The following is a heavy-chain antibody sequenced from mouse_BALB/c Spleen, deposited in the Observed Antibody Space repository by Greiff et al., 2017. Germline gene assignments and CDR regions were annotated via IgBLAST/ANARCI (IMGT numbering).Heavy chain of an antibody. CDR2: ILPGSGST. D-gene: IGHD2-14*01. CDR1: GYTFSSYW. J-gene: IGHJ2*01. CDR3: HRYDGDY. V-gene: IGHV1-9*01. Sequence: VQLQQSGAELMKPGASVKISCNATGYTFSSYWIEWVKQRPGHGLEWIGEILPGSGSTNYNEKFKGKATFTADTSSNTAYMELSSLTNEDSAVYYCHRYDGDYWGQGTTLTVSS.